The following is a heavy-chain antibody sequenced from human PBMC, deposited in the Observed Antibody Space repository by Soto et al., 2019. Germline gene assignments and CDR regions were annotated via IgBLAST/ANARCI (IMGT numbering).Heavy chain of an antibody. J-gene: IGHJ6*03. V-gene: IGHV3-23*01. CDR2: ISGSGGST. CDR1: GFTFSSYA. CDR3: AKLLCSGGSCYSYYYYYMDV. Sequence: GGSLRLSCAASGFTFSSYAMSWVRQAPGKGLEWVSAISGSGGSTYYADSVKGRFTISRDNSKNTLYLQMNSLRAEDTAVYYCAKLLCSGGSCYSYYYYYMDVWGKGTTVTVSS. D-gene: IGHD2-15*01.